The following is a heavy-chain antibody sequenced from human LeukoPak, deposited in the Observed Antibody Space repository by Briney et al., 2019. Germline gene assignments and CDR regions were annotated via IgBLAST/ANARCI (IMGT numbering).Heavy chain of an antibody. V-gene: IGHV3-48*01. CDR3: ARGVRIAVAGYIDY. D-gene: IGHD6-19*01. CDR1: GITFSSYS. CDR2: ISSFSGTI. J-gene: IGHJ4*02. Sequence: GGSLRLSCVASGITFSSYSMNWVRQAPGKGLEWVSYISSFSGTINYADSVKGRFTISRDNAKNSLYLQMNSLRAEDTAVYYCARGVRIAVAGYIDYWGQGTLVTVSS.